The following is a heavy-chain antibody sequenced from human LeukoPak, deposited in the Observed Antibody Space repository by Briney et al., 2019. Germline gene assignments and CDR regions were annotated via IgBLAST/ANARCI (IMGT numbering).Heavy chain of an antibody. CDR2: IKQDGSEK. J-gene: IGHJ4*02. V-gene: IGHV3-7*01. Sequence: GGSLRLSCEASGFTFSSYGMHWVRQAPGKGLEWVANIKQDGSEKYYVDSVKGRFTISRDNAKNSLYLQMNSLRAEDTAVYYCATETIDYWGQGTLVTVSS. CDR1: GFTFSSYG. CDR3: ATETIDY.